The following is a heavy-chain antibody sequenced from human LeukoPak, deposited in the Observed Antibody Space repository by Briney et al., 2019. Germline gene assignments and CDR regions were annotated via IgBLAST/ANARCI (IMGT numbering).Heavy chain of an antibody. V-gene: IGHV3-30*18. Sequence: GESLKISCAASGFTFSSYGMHWVRQAPGKGLERVAVISYDGSNKYYADSVKGRFTISRDNSKNTLYLQMNSLRAEDTAVYYCAKGPRKWELLNWGQGTLVTVSS. CDR2: ISYDGSNK. J-gene: IGHJ4*02. D-gene: IGHD1-26*01. CDR1: GFTFSSYG. CDR3: AKGPRKWELLN.